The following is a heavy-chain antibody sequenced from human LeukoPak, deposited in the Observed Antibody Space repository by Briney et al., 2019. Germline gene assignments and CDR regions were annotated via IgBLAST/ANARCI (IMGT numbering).Heavy chain of an antibody. Sequence: SETLSLTCTVSGGSISSYYWSWIRQPPGKGLEWIGYIYYSGSTNYNPSLKSRVTISVDTSKNQFSLKLSSVTAADTAVYYCARQRYGDLDYRGQGTLVTVSS. V-gene: IGHV4-59*08. D-gene: IGHD4-17*01. J-gene: IGHJ4*02. CDR3: ARQRYGDLDY. CDR1: GGSISSYY. CDR2: IYYSGST.